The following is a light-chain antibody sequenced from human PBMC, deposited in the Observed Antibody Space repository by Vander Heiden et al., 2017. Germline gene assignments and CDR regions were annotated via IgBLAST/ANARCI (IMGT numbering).Light chain of an antibody. CDR3: QQRSNWPPET. CDR2: DAS. Sequence: EIVLTQSPATLSLSPGERATLSCRASQSISSYLAWYQQKPGQAPRLLIYDASNRATGTPARFSGSGSGTDFTLTISSLEPEDFVVYYCQQRSNWPPETFGQGTKLESK. J-gene: IGKJ2*01. V-gene: IGKV3-11*01. CDR1: QSISSY.